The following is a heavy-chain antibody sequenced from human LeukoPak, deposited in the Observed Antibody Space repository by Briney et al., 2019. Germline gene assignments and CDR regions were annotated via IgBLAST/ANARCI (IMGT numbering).Heavy chain of an antibody. Sequence: VKVSCKVSGYTLTELSMHWVRQAPGKGLEWMGGFDPEDGETIYAQKFQGRVTMTEDTSTDTAYMELSSLRSEDTAVYYCATSALYGGDSHWFDPWGQGTLVTVSS. V-gene: IGHV1-24*01. D-gene: IGHD4-23*01. CDR2: FDPEDGET. J-gene: IGHJ5*02. CDR1: GYTLTELS. CDR3: ATSALYGGDSHWFDP.